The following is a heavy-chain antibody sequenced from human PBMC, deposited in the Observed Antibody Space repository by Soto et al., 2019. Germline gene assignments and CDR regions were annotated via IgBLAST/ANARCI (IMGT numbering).Heavy chain of an antibody. CDR3: ARDFTYYDFWSGYYTYYYYGMDV. V-gene: IGHV3-33*01. CDR1: GFTFSSYG. CDR2: IWYDGSNK. D-gene: IGHD3-3*01. J-gene: IGHJ6*02. Sequence: PGGSLRLSCAASGFTFSSYGIHWVRQAPGKGLEWVAVIWYDGSNKYYADSVKGRFTISRDNSKNTLYLQMNSLRAEDTAVYYCARDFTYYDFWSGYYTYYYYGMDVWGQGTTVTVSS.